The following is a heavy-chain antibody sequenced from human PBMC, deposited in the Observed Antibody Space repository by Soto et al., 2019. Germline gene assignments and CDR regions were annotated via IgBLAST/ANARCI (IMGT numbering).Heavy chain of an antibody. D-gene: IGHD4-17*01. Sequence: QVQLQESCPGLVKPSQTLSLTCTVSGGSISSGGYYWSWIRQHPEKGLEWIGYIYYSGSTYYNPSLKSRVTISVDTSKNQFSLKLSSVTAADTAVYYCARAATTVVTPFDYWGQGTLVTVSS. V-gene: IGHV4-31*03. CDR1: GGSISSGGYY. J-gene: IGHJ4*02. CDR2: IYYSGST. CDR3: ARAATTVVTPFDY.